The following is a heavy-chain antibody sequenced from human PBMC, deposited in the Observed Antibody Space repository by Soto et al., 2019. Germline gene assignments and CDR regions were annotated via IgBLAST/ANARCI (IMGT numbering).Heavy chain of an antibody. CDR1: GGSISSGGYY. CDR3: ARAGGIVGATAADY. CDR2: IYYSGST. D-gene: IGHD1-26*01. Sequence: QVQLQESGPGLVKPSQTLSLTCTVSGGSISSGGYYWSWIRQHPGKGLEWIGYIYYSGSTYYNPSLTSRVPITVDTYKNKFPLKLSSVTAADTAVYYCARAGGIVGATAADYWGQGTLVTVSS. J-gene: IGHJ4*02. V-gene: IGHV4-31*03.